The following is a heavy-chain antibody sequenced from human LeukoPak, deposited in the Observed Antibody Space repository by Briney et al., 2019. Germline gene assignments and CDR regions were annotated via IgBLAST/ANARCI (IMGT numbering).Heavy chain of an antibody. CDR1: GYSFTSYW. J-gene: IGHJ4*02. V-gene: IGHV5-51*01. D-gene: IGHD6-13*01. CDR3: ARIRSGIAAAGSSDY. Sequence: GESLKISCKGSGYSFTSYWIGWVRQMPGKGLEWMGIIYPGDSDTRYSPSFQGQVTISADKSISTAYLQWSSLKASDTAMYYCARIRSGIAAAGSSDYWGQGTLVTVSS. CDR2: IYPGDSDT.